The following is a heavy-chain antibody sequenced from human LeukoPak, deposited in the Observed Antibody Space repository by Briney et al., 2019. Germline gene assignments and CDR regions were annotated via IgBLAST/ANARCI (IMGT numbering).Heavy chain of an antibody. Sequence: GGSLRLSCAASGFTFSSYAMHWVRQAPGKGLEWVAVLSYDGSNKYYADSVKGRFTISRDNSKNTLYLQMNSLRAEDTAVYYCARQAVAGPFDYWGQGTLVTVSS. D-gene: IGHD6-19*01. CDR2: LSYDGSNK. V-gene: IGHV3-30*04. CDR3: ARQAVAGPFDY. CDR1: GFTFSSYA. J-gene: IGHJ4*02.